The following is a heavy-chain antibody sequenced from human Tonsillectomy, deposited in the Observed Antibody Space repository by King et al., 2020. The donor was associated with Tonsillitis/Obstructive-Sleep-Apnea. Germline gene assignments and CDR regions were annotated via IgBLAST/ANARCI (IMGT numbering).Heavy chain of an antibody. V-gene: IGHV4-39*01. J-gene: IGHJ4*02. CDR3: APMTYYDSRGHEFDY. Sequence: QLQESGPGLVKPSKTLSLTCTVYGGSISSSSYYWAWIRQPPGKGLEWIGSMYSSGTTYNNPSLQSRVTMSVDTSRNQFSLKLSSVTAADTAVFYCAPMTYYDSRGHEFDYWGRVTLAPVSS. D-gene: IGHD3-22*01. CDR1: GGSISSSSYY. CDR2: MYSSGTT.